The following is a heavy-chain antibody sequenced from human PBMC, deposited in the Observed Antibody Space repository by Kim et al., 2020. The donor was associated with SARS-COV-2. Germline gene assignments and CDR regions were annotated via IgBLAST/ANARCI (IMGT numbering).Heavy chain of an antibody. CDR3: ARTMIVVVITPDDAFDI. V-gene: IGHV3-7*01. CDR2: IKQDGSEK. CDR1: GFTFSSYW. Sequence: GGSLRLSCAASGFTFSSYWMSWVRQAPGKGLEWVANIKQDGSEKYYVDSVKGRFTISRDNAKNSLYLQMNSLRAEDTAVYYCARTMIVVVITPDDAFDIWGQGTMVTVSS. D-gene: IGHD3-22*01. J-gene: IGHJ3*02.